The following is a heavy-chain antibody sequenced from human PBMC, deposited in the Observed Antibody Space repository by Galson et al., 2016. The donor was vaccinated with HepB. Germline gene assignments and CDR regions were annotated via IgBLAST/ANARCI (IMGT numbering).Heavy chain of an antibody. CDR1: GGSIGRGDYY. Sequence: TLSLTCSVSGGSIGRGDYYWSWIRQLPGKGLEWIGYIYYSGSTYFNPSLKSRLSMSVDVSKNQFSLQLTSVTAADTAIYYCARDRGAVAATGWFDPWGQGTLVTVSS. V-gene: IGHV4-31*03. D-gene: IGHD6-19*01. J-gene: IGHJ5*02. CDR3: ARDRGAVAATGWFDP. CDR2: IYYSGST.